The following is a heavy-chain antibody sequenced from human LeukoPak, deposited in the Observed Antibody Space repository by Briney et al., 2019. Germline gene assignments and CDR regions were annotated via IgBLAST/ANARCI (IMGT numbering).Heavy chain of an antibody. CDR1: GGSFSGYY. D-gene: IGHD3-22*01. CDR2: INHSGST. CDR3: ASRSHYYDSSGYYYEDY. J-gene: IGHJ4*02. V-gene: IGHV4-34*01. Sequence: PSETLSLTCAVYGGSFSGYYWSWIRQPPGKGLEWIGEINHSGSTNYNPSLKSRVTISVDTSKNQFSLKLSSVTAADTAVYYCASRSHYYDSSGYYYEDYWGQGTLVTVSS.